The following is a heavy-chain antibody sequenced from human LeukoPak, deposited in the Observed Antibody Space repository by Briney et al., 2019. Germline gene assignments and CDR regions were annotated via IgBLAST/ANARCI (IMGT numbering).Heavy chain of an antibody. J-gene: IGHJ4*02. V-gene: IGHV3-33*01. CDR2: IGNDGRSK. CDR1: GFTFSYYG. Sequence: AGGSLRLSCAASGFTFSYYGMHWVRQAPGKGLEWAAVIGNDGRSKYYAESVKGRFTISRDNSKNTVPLQMNSLRDEDTAVYYCTRGQVGATPHFDYWGQGTLVTVSS. CDR3: TRGQVGATPHFDY. D-gene: IGHD1-26*01.